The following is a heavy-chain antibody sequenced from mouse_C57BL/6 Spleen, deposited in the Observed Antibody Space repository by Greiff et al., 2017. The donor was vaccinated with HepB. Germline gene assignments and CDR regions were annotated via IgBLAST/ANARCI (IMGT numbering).Heavy chain of an antibody. CDR3: ARGGITTVVEEFAY. D-gene: IGHD1-1*01. Sequence: QVQLQQSGAELARPGASVKLSCKASGYTFTSYGISWVKQRTGQGLEWIGEIYPRSGNTYYNEKFKGKATLTADKSSSTAYMELRSLTSEDSAVYFCARGGITTVVEEFAYGGQGTRVTVSA. V-gene: IGHV1-81*01. CDR1: GYTFTSYG. J-gene: IGHJ3*01. CDR2: IYPRSGNT.